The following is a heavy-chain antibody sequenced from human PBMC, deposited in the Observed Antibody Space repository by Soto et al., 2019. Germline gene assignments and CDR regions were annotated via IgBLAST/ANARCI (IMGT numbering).Heavy chain of an antibody. CDR3: AREAGIVVVTAIRYFDY. CDR2: IIPILGIA. V-gene: IGHV1-69*04. D-gene: IGHD2-21*02. Sequence: QVQLVQSGAEVKKPGSSVKVSCKASGGTFSSYPISWVRQAPGQGLEWMGRIIPILGIANYAQKFQGRVTITADKSTSTAYMELSSLRSEDTAVYYCAREAGIVVVTAIRYFDYWGQGTLVTVSS. J-gene: IGHJ4*02. CDR1: GGTFSSYP.